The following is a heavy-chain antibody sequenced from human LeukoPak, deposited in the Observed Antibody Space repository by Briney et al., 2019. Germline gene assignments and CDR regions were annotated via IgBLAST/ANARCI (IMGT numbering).Heavy chain of an antibody. V-gene: IGHV1-69*13. CDR1: GGTFTSYA. CDR2: SIPIFGTA. Sequence: ASVKVSCKASGGTFTSYAISWVRQAPGQGLEWMGVSIPIFGTANYAQKFQGRVTITADESTSTAYMELSSLRSEDTAVYYCARDDQQQPKYSYDAFDIWGQGTMVTVSS. J-gene: IGHJ3*02. CDR3: ARDDQQQPKYSYDAFDI. D-gene: IGHD5-18*01.